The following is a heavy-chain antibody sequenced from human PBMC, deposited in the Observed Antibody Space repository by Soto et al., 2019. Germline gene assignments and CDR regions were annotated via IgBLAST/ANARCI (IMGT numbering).Heavy chain of an antibody. J-gene: IGHJ3*02. CDR1: GFTFSGSA. D-gene: IGHD1-26*01. Sequence: ETLSLTCAASGFTFSGSAMHWVRQASGKGLEWVGRIRSKANSYATAYAASVKGRFTISRDDSKNTAYLQMNSLKTEDTAVYYCTRLSGSYAFDIWGQGTMVTVSS. CDR3: TRLSGSYAFDI. V-gene: IGHV3-73*01. CDR2: IRSKANSYAT.